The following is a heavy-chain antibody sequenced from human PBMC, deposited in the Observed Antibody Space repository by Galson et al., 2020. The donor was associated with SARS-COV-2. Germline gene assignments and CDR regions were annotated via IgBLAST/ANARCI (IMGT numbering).Heavy chain of an antibody. J-gene: IGHJ6*03. CDR2: IKSDGSTP. CDR1: GFTFNSYS. V-gene: IGHV3-74*01. CDR3: VRRSYMDV. Sequence: GESLKISCAASGFTFNSYSMHWVRQAPGKGLEWVSRIKSDGSTPTYADSVKGRFTISRDNAKNTLYLQMNSLRAEDTAVYYCVRRSYMDVWGKGTTVTVSS.